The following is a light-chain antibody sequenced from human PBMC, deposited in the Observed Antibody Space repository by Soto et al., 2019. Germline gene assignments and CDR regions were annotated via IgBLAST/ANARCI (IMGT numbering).Light chain of an antibody. CDR1: QSAISN. CDR3: QQYGSSLGVT. CDR2: GAS. Sequence: EIVMTQSPATLSVSPGERVTLSCRASQSAISNLAWYQQKPGQTPRLLIYGASNRATGIPDRFGGSGSGADFTLTISRLEPEDFAVYYCQQYGSSLGVTFGGGTKVDIK. J-gene: IGKJ4*01. V-gene: IGKV3-20*01.